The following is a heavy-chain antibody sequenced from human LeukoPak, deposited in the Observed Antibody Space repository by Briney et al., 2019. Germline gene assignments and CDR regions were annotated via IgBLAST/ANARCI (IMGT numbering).Heavy chain of an antibody. CDR2: INPSGGST. J-gene: IGHJ6*02. CDR1: GYIFINYY. V-gene: IGHV1-46*01. Sequence: ASVKVSCKASGYIFINYYMHWVRQAPGQGLEWMAIINPSGGSTTYAQNFQGRVTMTRDTFTSTVYLEVNSLRSDDTAVYYCAREGYGSGRRLGLDVWGQGTTVTVSS. CDR3: AREGYGSGRRLGLDV. D-gene: IGHD3-10*01.